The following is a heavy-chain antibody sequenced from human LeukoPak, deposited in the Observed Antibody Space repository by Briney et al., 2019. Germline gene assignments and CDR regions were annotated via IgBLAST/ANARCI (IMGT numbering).Heavy chain of an antibody. D-gene: IGHD5-12*01. CDR3: IQSSPTIDY. Sequence: GGSLRLSCVASGFTFSSYWMHWVRQAPGKGLVWVSRINSDGSSTTYADSVKGRFTISRDNAKNTLWLQMNSLRAEDTAVYYCIQSSPTIDYWGQGTLVTVSS. V-gene: IGHV3-74*01. CDR1: GFTFSSYW. CDR2: INSDGSST. J-gene: IGHJ4*02.